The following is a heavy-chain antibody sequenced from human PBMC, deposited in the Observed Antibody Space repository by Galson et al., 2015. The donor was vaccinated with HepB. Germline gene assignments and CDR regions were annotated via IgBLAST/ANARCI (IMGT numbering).Heavy chain of an antibody. CDR3: ARSSDYGDFGPFEY. V-gene: IGHV3-21*01. CDR2: ISSSSSYI. Sequence: SLRLSCAASGFTFSSYSMNWVRQAPGKGLEWVSSISSSSSYIYYADSVKGRFTISRDNAKNSLYLQMNSLRAEDTAVYYCARSSDYGDFGPFEYWGQGTLVTVSS. J-gene: IGHJ4*02. CDR1: GFTFSSYS. D-gene: IGHD4-17*01.